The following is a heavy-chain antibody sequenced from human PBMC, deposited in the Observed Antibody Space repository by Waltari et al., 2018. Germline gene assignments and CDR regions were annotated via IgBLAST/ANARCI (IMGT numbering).Heavy chain of an antibody. Sequence: QVQLVQYGAEVKKPESPVKVSCKASVGTFSSDASSWVRQAPGQGLEWMGGIIPIFGTANYAQKFQGRVTITADKSTSTAYMELSSLRSEDTAVYYCARDSYYSSCYINWFDPWGQGTLVTVSS. CDR1: VGTFSSDA. CDR3: ARDSYYSSCYINWFDP. J-gene: IGHJ5*02. CDR2: IIPIFGTA. V-gene: IGHV1-69*14. D-gene: IGHD3-22*01.